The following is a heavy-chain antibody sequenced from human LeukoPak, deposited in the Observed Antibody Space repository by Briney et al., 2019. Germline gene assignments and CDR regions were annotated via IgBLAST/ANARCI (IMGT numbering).Heavy chain of an antibody. Sequence: GGSLRLSCAASGFTFSSYSMNWVRQAPGKGLEWVSSISSSSSYIYYADSVKGRFTISSDNAKNSLYLQMNSLRAEDTAVYYCARDVDKVYFDYWGQGTLVTVSS. D-gene: IGHD5-12*01. CDR3: ARDVDKVYFDY. CDR1: GFTFSSYS. CDR2: ISSSSSYI. V-gene: IGHV3-21*01. J-gene: IGHJ4*02.